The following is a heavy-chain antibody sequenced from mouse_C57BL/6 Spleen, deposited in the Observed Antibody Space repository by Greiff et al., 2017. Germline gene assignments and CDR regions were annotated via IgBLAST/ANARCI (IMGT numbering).Heavy chain of an antibody. CDR1: GYAFSSSW. Sequence: QVQLQQPGPELVKPGASVKFSCKASGYAFSSSWMNWVKQRPGQGLEWIGRIYPGGGDTNYNGKFKGKATLSADKSSSTAYMQLSSLTSEDSAVYYCARSGGDSFAYWGQGTLVTVSA. CDR2: IYPGGGDT. V-gene: IGHV1-82*01. J-gene: IGHJ3*01. D-gene: IGHD1-1*02. CDR3: ARSGGDSFAY.